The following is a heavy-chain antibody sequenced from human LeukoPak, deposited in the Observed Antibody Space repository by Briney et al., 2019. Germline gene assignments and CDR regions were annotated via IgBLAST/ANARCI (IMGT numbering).Heavy chain of an antibody. CDR3: ARERGIRSVDY. CDR2: ISSGSSYI. V-gene: IGHV3-21*01. CDR1: GFTFSSFS. D-gene: IGHD4-17*01. J-gene: IGHJ4*02. Sequence: GGSLRLSCAASGFTFSSFSMNWVRQAPGKGLEWVSSISSGSSYIYYADSVKGRFTISRDNAKNSLYLQMNSLRAEDTAVYYCARERGIRSVDYWGQGTLVTVSS.